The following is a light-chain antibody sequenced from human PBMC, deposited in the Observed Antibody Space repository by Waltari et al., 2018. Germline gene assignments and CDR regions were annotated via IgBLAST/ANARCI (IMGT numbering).Light chain of an antibody. CDR2: KAS. CDR1: QSISEY. J-gene: IGKJ1*01. CDR3: QQYNTYSGT. V-gene: IGKV1-5*03. Sequence: DIQMTQSPSTLSASVGDRVTITCRASQSISEYFAWYQQKPGKAPTLLIYKASSLESGVPSRFSGRGSGTEFTLTISGLQPDDFASYYYQQYNTYSGTFGRGTTVDVK.